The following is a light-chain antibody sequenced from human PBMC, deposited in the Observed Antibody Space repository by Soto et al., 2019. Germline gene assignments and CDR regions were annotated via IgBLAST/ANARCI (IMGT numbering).Light chain of an antibody. Sequence: DIQRAESPSSVALAVRHIVTINCRASQSISIYLNWYQQKPGQAPKLLIYAATSLQSGVPSRFSGSGSGTDFTLTIRSLQPEDSAKYYCQQSYRTPQTYGQGTKVDIK. CDR2: AAT. CDR3: QQSYRTPQT. J-gene: IGKJ1*01. V-gene: IGKV1-39*01. CDR1: QSISIY.